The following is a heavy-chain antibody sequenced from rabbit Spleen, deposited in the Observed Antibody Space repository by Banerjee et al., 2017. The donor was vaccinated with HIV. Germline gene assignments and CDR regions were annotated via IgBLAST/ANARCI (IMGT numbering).Heavy chain of an antibody. CDR3: ARDTASSFSSYGMDL. D-gene: IGHD8-1*01. V-gene: IGHV1S40*01. Sequence: EESGGDLVKPGASLTLTCKASGVSLNDKDVMCWVRQAPGKGLEWIACINIVTGKSVYASWAKGRFTISKTSSTTVTLQMTSLTAADTATYFCARDTASSFSSYGMDLWGPGTLVTVS. CDR1: GVSLNDKDV. J-gene: IGHJ6*01. CDR2: INIVTGKS.